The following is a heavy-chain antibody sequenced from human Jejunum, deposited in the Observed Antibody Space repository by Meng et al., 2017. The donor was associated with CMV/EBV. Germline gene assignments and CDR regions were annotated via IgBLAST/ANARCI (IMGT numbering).Heavy chain of an antibody. CDR2: INPSGGST. CDR1: GNTFTSYY. J-gene: IGHJ4*02. CDR3: ARQGGYSGSSFDY. Sequence: KTSGNTFTSYYMHWVRQAPGQGLEWVGLINPSGGSTSYAQKFQGRVTMTRDTSTSMVFMDLSSLRYEDTAVYYCARQGGYSGSSFDYWGQGTLVTVSS. D-gene: IGHD6-6*01. V-gene: IGHV1-46*01.